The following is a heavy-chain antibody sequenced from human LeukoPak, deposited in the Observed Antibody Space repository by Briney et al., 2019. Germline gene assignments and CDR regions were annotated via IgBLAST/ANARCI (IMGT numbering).Heavy chain of an antibody. D-gene: IGHD2-8*02. CDR3: ARGVLLDY. CDR1: GGSFSGYY. CDR2: IYYSGST. V-gene: IGHV4-34*09. J-gene: IGHJ4*02. Sequence: TLSLTCAVYGGSFSGYYWSWIRQPPGKGLEWIGYIYYSGSTYYNPSLKSRVTISVDTSKNQFSLKLSSVTAADTAVYYCARGVLLDYWGQGTLVTVSS.